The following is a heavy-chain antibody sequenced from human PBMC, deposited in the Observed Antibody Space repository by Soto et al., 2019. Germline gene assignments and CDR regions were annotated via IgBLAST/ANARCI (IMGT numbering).Heavy chain of an antibody. J-gene: IGHJ6*02. Sequence: LRLSCAASGFTFSSYSMNWVRQAPGKGLEWVSSISSSSSYIYYADSVKGRFTISRDNAKNSLYLQMNSLRAEDTAVYYCARDSGEAGSGSYYNDYYGMDVWGQGTTVTVSS. CDR3: ARDSGEAGSGSYYNDYYGMDV. D-gene: IGHD3-10*01. V-gene: IGHV3-21*01. CDR2: ISSSSSYI. CDR1: GFTFSSYS.